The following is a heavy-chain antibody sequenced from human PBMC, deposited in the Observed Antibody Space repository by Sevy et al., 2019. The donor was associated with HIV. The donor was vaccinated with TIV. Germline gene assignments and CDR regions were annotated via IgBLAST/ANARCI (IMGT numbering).Heavy chain of an antibody. CDR2: FDPEDGET. J-gene: IGHJ4*02. D-gene: IGHD3-22*01. CDR1: GYTLTGFS. V-gene: IGHV1-24*01. Sequence: ASVKVSCKVTGYTLTGFSMHWVRQTPGKGLEWMGTFDPEDGETIYAQEFQGRVIMNEETSADTAHMDLSSLTSEDTAVYYCATTKDYYDSSGYPFDYWGQGTLVTVSS. CDR3: ATTKDYYDSSGYPFDY.